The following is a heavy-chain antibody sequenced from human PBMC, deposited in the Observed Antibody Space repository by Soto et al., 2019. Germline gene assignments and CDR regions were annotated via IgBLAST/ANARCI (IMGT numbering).Heavy chain of an antibody. J-gene: IGHJ3*02. V-gene: IGHV4-59*08. Sequence: PSETLSLTCTVSGGSISSYYWSWIRQPPGKGLEWIGYIYYSGSTNYNPSLKSRVTISVDTSKNQFSLKLNSMTAADTAVYYCARTHDIWGQGTMVTVSS. CDR3: ARTHDI. CDR2: IYYSGST. CDR1: GGSISSYY.